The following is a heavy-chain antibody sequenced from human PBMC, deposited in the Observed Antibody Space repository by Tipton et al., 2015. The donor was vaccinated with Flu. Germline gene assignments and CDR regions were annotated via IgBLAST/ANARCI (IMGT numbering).Heavy chain of an antibody. CDR2: IYYSGST. D-gene: IGHD6-19*01. V-gene: IGHV4-59*01. CDR3: ARSVAVAAPGWFDP. J-gene: IGHJ5*02. Sequence: TLSLTCTVSGGSISSYCRSWIRQPPGKGLEWIGYIYYSGSTNYNPSLKSRVTISVDTSKNQFSLKLSSVTAADTAVYYCARSVAVAAPGWFDPWGQGTLVTVSS. CDR1: GGSISSYC.